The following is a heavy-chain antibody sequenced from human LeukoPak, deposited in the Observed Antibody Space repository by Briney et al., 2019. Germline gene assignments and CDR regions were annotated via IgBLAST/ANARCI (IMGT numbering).Heavy chain of an antibody. CDR1: GGTFSSYA. CDR3: AREYYDILTGYSLTFLGY. CDR2: IIPIFGTA. J-gene: IGHJ4*02. Sequence: GASVKVSCKASGGTFSSYAISWVRQAPGQGLEWMGGIIPIFGTANYAQKFQGRVTITADKSTSTAYMELSSLRSEDTAVYCCAREYYDILTGYSLTFLGYWGQGTLVTVSS. V-gene: IGHV1-69*06. D-gene: IGHD3-9*01.